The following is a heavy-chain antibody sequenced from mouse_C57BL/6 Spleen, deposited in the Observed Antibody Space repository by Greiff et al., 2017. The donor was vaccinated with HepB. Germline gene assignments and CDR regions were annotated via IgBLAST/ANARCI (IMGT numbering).Heavy chain of an antibody. CDR1: GYTFTGYW. CDR3: ARRCHYYGSSDRYWYVDV. V-gene: IGHV1-9*01. D-gene: IGHD1-1*01. J-gene: IGHJ1*03. Sequence: VQLQQSGAELMKPGASVKLSCKATGYTFTGYWIEWVKQRPGHGLEWIGEILPGSGSTNYNEKFKGKATFTADTSSNTAYMQLSSLTTEDSAIYYCARRCHYYGSSDRYWYVDVWGTGTTVTVSS. CDR2: ILPGSGST.